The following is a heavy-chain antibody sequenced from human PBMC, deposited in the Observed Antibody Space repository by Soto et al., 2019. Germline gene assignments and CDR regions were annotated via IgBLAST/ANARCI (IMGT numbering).Heavy chain of an antibody. V-gene: IGHV4-34*01. Sequence: PSETLSLTCAVYGGSFSGYYWSWIRQPPGKGLEWIGEINHSGSTNYNPSLKSRVTISVDTSKNQFSLKLSSVTAADTAVYYCARRKMIVVVTHTPRFDYRGQGTLVTVSS. D-gene: IGHD3-22*01. CDR2: INHSGST. CDR1: GGSFSGYY. CDR3: ARRKMIVVVTHTPRFDY. J-gene: IGHJ4*02.